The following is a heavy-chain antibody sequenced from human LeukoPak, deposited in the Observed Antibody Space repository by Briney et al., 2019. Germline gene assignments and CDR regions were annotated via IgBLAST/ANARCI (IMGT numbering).Heavy chain of an antibody. J-gene: IGHJ4*02. D-gene: IGHD6-19*01. CDR2: IYHCGST. V-gene: IGHV4-38-2*01. CDR3: ARQGPRIAVAVEIPFDY. Sequence: SETLSLTCAVSGYSISSGYYRGWIRQPPGKGLEWIGSIYHCGSTYYNPSLKSRVNISVDTSKNQFSLKLSSVTAADTAVYYCARQGPRIAVAVEIPFDYWGQGTLVTVSS. CDR1: GYSISSGYY.